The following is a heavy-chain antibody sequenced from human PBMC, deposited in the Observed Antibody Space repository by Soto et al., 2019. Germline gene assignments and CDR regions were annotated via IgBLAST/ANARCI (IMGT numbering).Heavy chain of an antibody. J-gene: IGHJ5*02. CDR3: ARGSIAAAGRGDWFDP. D-gene: IGHD6-13*01. V-gene: IGHV4-38-2*01. CDR1: GYSISSGYY. Sequence: SETLSLTCAVSGYSISSGYYWGWIRQPPGKGLEWIGSIYHSGSTYYNPSLKSRVTISVDTSKNQFSLKLSSVTAADTAVYYCARGSIAAAGRGDWFDPWGQGTLVTVS. CDR2: IYHSGST.